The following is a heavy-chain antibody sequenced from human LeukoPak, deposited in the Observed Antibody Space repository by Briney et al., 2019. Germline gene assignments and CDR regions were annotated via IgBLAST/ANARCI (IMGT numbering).Heavy chain of an antibody. Sequence: SVKVSCKPSRATFSSYAISWVRQAPGHGLEWMGGIIPIFGTANYAQKFQGRVTITTDESTSTAYMELSSLRSEDTAVYYCARYYPPRYYFDYWGQGTLVTVSS. CDR1: RATFSSYA. CDR2: IIPIFGTA. CDR3: ARYYPPRYYFDY. V-gene: IGHV1-69*05. J-gene: IGHJ4*02. D-gene: IGHD3-10*01.